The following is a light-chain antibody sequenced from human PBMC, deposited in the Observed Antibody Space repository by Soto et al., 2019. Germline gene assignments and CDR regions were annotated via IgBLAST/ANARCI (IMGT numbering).Light chain of an antibody. CDR2: ATS. J-gene: IGKJ1*01. V-gene: IGKV3-20*01. CDR1: QSISSNF. Sequence: EIVLTQSPGTLSLSPVQRATPSCRASQSISSNFLAWYQQKPGQAPRLLIYATSSRATGVSGRFSGSGSGTDFTLTINRLEPEDFAVYYCQQYDSSPRTSGQGTKVDIK. CDR3: QQYDSSPRT.